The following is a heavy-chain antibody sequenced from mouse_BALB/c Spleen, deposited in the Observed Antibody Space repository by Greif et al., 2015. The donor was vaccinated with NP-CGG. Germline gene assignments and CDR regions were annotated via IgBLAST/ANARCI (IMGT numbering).Heavy chain of an antibody. CDR3: ARREGIGVYGNPPGY. D-gene: IGHD2-1*01. CDR1: GFTFSSYA. V-gene: IGHV5-9-3*01. CDR2: ISSCGSFA. Sequence: EVKLMESGGGLVKPGGSLKLSCAASGFTFSSYAMSWVRQTPEKRLEWVATISSCGSFAYYPDSVKGRFTISRDNAKNTLYLQMSSLRSEDTAMYYCARREGIGVYGNPPGYWGQGTTLTVSS. J-gene: IGHJ2*01.